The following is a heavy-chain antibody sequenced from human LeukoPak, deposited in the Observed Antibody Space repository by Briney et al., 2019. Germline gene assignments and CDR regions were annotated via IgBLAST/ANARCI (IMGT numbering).Heavy chain of an antibody. V-gene: IGHV4-39*07. D-gene: IGHD3-10*01. CDR3: ARVSVMVLTYYYYGIDV. Sequence: PSETLSLTCTVSGGSISSSSYYWGWIRQPPGKGLEWIGSIYYSGSTYYNPSLKSRVTISVDTSKNQFSLKLSSVTAADTAVYYCARVSVMVLTYYYYGIDVWGQGTTVTVSS. CDR2: IYYSGST. J-gene: IGHJ6*02. CDR1: GGSISSSSYY.